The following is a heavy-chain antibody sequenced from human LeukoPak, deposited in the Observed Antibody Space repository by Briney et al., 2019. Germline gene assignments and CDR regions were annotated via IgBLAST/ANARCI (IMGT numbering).Heavy chain of an antibody. Sequence: SVKVSCKASGGTFSSYAISWVRQAPGQGLEWMGRIIPILGIANYAQKFQGRVTITADKSTSTAYMELSSLRSEDTAVYYCASYYYDFWSGGDYWGQGTLVTVSS. CDR1: GGTFSSYA. V-gene: IGHV1-69*04. D-gene: IGHD3-3*01. J-gene: IGHJ4*02. CDR3: ASYYYDFWSGGDY. CDR2: IIPILGIA.